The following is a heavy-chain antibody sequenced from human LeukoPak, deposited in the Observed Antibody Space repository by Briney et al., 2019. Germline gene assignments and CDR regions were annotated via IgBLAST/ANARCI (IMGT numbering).Heavy chain of an antibody. D-gene: IGHD1-26*01. Sequence: GASVKVSCKASGYTFTSYGISWVRQAPGQGLEWMGWISAYNGNTNYAQTLKGRVTMTTDTSTGPAYMELRSLRADDPARCYYARVEVGAYDAFDLWGQGTMLSVS. CDR1: GYTFTSYG. CDR2: ISAYNGNT. J-gene: IGHJ3*01. V-gene: IGHV1-18*01. CDR3: ARVEVGAYDAFDL.